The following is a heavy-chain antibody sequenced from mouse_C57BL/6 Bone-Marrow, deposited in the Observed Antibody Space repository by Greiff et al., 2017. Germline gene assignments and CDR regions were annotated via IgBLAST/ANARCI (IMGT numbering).Heavy chain of an antibody. CDR3: ARRYYYAMDY. CDR2: ISGGGGNT. V-gene: IGHV5-9*01. J-gene: IGHJ4*01. Sequence: DVKLVESGGGLVKPGGSLKLSCAASGFTFSSYTMSWVRQTPEKRLEWVATISGGGGNTYYPGSVKGRFTISRDNAKNTLYLQMSSLRSEDTALYYCARRYYYAMDYWGQGTSVTVSS. CDR1: GFTFSSYT.